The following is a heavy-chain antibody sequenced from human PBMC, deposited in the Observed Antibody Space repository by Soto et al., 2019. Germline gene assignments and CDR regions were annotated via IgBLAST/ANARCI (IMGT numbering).Heavy chain of an antibody. D-gene: IGHD3-3*01. Sequence: EVQLLESGGGLVQPEGSLRLSCAASGFTFSSHAMSCVRQAPGKGLEWVSAISYSGTTTYYAESVKGRFTISRDNSKNTLYLQMNSLRVEDTAIYYCAKRFTLFGEVKLSPDFDYWGQGTLVTVSS. V-gene: IGHV3-23*01. J-gene: IGHJ4*02. CDR2: ISYSGTTT. CDR1: GFTFSSHA. CDR3: AKRFTLFGEVKLSPDFDY.